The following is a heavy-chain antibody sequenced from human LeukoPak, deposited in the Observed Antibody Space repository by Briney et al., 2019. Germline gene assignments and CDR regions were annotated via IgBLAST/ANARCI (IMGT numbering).Heavy chain of an antibody. D-gene: IGHD6-13*01. Sequence: GGSLRLSCAASGFTFDDYAMHWVRQAPGKGLEWVSVISWNSGSIGYADSMKGRFTISRDNAKNSLYLQMNSLRAEDTALYYCAKGLAAAGLGVDYWGQGTLVTVSS. CDR3: AKGLAAAGLGVDY. CDR1: GFTFDDYA. V-gene: IGHV3-9*01. J-gene: IGHJ4*02. CDR2: ISWNSGSI.